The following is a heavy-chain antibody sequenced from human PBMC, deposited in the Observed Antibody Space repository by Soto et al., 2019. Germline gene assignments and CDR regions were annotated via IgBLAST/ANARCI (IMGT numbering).Heavy chain of an antibody. V-gene: IGHV1-18*01. CDR2: ISAYNGNT. Sequence: GASVKVSCKASGYTFTSYGISWVRQAPGQGLEWMGWISAYNGNTNYAQKLQGRVTMTTDTSTSTAYMELRSLRSDDTAVYYCARGSVNWNSGDWFDPWGQGTLVTVSS. D-gene: IGHD1-7*01. J-gene: IGHJ5*02. CDR1: GYTFTSYG. CDR3: ARGSVNWNSGDWFDP.